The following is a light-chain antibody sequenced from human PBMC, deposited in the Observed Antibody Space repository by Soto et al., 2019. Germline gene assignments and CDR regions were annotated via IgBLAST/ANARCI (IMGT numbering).Light chain of an antibody. J-gene: IGKJ4*01. CDR1: QSVSSY. CDR2: DAS. V-gene: IGKV3-11*01. Sequence: EIVLTQYPATLSLSPGERATPSCRASQSVSSYLAWYQQKPGQAPRLLIYDASNRATGIPARFSGSGSGTDFTLTISSLEPEDFAVYYCQQRSNWPPLTFGGGTKVDIK. CDR3: QQRSNWPPLT.